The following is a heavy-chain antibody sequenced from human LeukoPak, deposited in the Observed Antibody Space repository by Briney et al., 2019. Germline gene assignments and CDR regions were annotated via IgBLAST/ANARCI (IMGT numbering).Heavy chain of an antibody. V-gene: IGHV4-59*08. D-gene: IGHD6-13*01. J-gene: IGHJ5*02. Sequence: SETLSLTCTVSGGSISSYYWSWIRQPPGKGLEWIGYIYYSGSTNYNPSLKSRVTISVDTSKNQFSLKLSSVTAADTAVYYCARLVAAAGRFDPWGQGTLVTVSS. CDR3: ARLVAAAGRFDP. CDR2: IYYSGST. CDR1: GGSISSYY.